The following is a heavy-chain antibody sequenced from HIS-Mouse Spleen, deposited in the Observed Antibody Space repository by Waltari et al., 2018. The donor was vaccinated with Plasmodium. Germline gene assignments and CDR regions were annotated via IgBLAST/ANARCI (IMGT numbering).Heavy chain of an antibody. CDR2: IKQDGSEK. D-gene: IGHD6-13*01. CDR3: ASSWYWYFDL. CDR1: GFTCSSYW. Sequence: EVQLVESGGGLVQPGGSLRLSCAASGFTCSSYWMSWVRKAPGKGLEWVANIKQDGSEKYYVDSVKGRFTISRDNAKNSLYLQMNSLRAEDTAVYYCASSWYWYFDLWGRGTLVTVSS. V-gene: IGHV3-7*01. J-gene: IGHJ2*01.